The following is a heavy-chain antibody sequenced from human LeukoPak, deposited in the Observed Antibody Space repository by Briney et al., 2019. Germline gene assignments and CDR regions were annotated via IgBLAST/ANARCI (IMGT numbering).Heavy chain of an antibody. CDR2: IYYSGST. V-gene: IGHV4-59*01. CDR1: GGSISSYY. CDR3: ARVDYGDYESYYYYYMDV. D-gene: IGHD4-17*01. J-gene: IGHJ6*03. Sequence: SETLSLTCTVSGGSISSYYWSWIRQPAGKGLEWIGYIYYSGSTNYNPSLKSRVTISVDTSKNQFSLKLSSVTAADTAVYYCARVDYGDYESYYYYYMDVWGKGTTVTVSS.